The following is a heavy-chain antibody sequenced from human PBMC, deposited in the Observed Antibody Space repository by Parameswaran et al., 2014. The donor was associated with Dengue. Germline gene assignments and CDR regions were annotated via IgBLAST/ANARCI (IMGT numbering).Heavy chain of an antibody. CDR2: IYYSGST. V-gene: IGHV4-30-4*01. J-gene: IGHJ4*02. D-gene: IGHD3-10*01. CDR3: ARVGYYYGSGSSSYYFDY. Sequence: PGKGLEWIGYIYYSGSTYYNPSLKSRVTISVDTSKNQFSLKLSSVTAADTAVYYCARVGYYYGSGSSSYYFDYWGQGTLVTVSS.